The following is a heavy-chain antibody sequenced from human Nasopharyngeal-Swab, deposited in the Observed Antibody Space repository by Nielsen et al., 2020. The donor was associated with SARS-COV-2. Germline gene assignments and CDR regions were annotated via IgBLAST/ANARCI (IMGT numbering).Heavy chain of an antibody. D-gene: IGHD7-27*01. Sequence: VRHAPGKGLEWVGRIKSKTDGGTTDYAAPVKGRFTISRDDSKNTLYLQMNSLKTEDTAVYYCTTDLGSSGFDYWGQGTLVTVSS. V-gene: IGHV3-15*07. CDR3: TTDLGSSGFDY. J-gene: IGHJ4*02. CDR2: IKSKTDGGTT.